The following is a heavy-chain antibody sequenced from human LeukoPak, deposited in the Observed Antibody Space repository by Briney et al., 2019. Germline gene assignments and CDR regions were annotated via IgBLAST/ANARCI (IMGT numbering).Heavy chain of an antibody. CDR2: ISSSSSTI. D-gene: IGHD2-15*01. CDR3: ARVKGGYGMDV. CDR1: GFTFSSYS. Sequence: PGGSLRLSCAASGFTFSSYSMNWVRQAPGKGLEWVSYISSSSSTIYYADSVKGRFTISRDNAKNSLYLQMNSLRAEDTAVYYCARVKGGYGMDVWGQGTTVTVSS. V-gene: IGHV3-48*01. J-gene: IGHJ6*02.